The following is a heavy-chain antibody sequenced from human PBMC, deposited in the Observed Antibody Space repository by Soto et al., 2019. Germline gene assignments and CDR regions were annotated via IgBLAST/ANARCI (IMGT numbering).Heavy chain of an antibody. CDR2: INAHNGNT. CDR3: AIADYGDPDY. Sequence: QVQLVQSGAEAKKPGASVKVSCKASGSTFPSSTVSWVRQAPGQGLEWMGWINAHNGNTKYAQKFQGRLTMTADTSTGTGYMELRSLRSDDTAIYFCAIADYGDPDYWGQGTLVTVSS. J-gene: IGHJ4*02. CDR1: GSTFPSST. D-gene: IGHD4-17*01. V-gene: IGHV1-18*01.